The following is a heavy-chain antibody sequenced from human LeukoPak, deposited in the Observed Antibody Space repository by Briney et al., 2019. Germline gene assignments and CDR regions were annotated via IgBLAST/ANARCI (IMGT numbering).Heavy chain of an antibody. Sequence: GGSLRLSYAASGFTFSSYGMHWVRQAPGKGLEWVAVIWYDGSNKYYADSVKGRFTISRDNSKNTLYLQMNSLRAEDTAVYYCHSYGEGRDYWGQGTLVTVSS. CDR3: HSYGEGRDY. CDR1: GFTFSSYG. D-gene: IGHD4-17*01. V-gene: IGHV3-33*01. J-gene: IGHJ4*02. CDR2: IWYDGSNK.